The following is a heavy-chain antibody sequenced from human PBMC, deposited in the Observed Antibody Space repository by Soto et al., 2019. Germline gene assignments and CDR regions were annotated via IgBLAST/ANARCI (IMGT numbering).Heavy chain of an antibody. CDR2: IYYSGSS. CDR1: GRSISSGGYY. CDR3: AIVMSIAARGVIDY. D-gene: IGHD6-6*01. J-gene: IGHJ4*02. Sequence: QVQLQESGPGLVKPSQTLSLTCTVSGRSISSGGYYWSWIRQHPGKGLEWIGYIYYSGSSYYNPCLKSRVTISVDTSKNQFSLKLSSVTAADTAVYYCAIVMSIAARGVIDYWGQGTLVTVSS. V-gene: IGHV4-31*03.